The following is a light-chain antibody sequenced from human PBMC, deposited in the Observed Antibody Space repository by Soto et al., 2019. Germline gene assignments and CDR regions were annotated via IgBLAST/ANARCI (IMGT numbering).Light chain of an antibody. Sequence: EIVLTQSPGTLSLSPGERATLSCRASERLSSVYLAWYQQRPGQPPRLLIYGASNRATGIPDRFSGSGSGTDFTLTISRLEPEDFAVYYCEQYGSSPRTFGQGTKVDIK. CDR2: GAS. V-gene: IGKV3-20*01. CDR3: EQYGSSPRT. CDR1: ERLSSVY. J-gene: IGKJ1*01.